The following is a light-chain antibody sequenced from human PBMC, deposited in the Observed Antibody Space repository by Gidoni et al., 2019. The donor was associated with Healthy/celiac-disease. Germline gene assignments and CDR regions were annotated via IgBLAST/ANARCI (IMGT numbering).Light chain of an antibody. CDR2: AAS. J-gene: IGKJ1*01. CDR1: RSVSSCY. Sequence: IVLTTSPGSLSLSPGERATLSCRASRSVSSCYLSWYQQKPGQAPRLLIDAASSRATGIPDRFSGSASGTYFTLTISILEPEVFAVYYCQYYGSPPPTFGQGTKVEIK. CDR3: QYYGSPPPT. V-gene: IGKV3-20*01.